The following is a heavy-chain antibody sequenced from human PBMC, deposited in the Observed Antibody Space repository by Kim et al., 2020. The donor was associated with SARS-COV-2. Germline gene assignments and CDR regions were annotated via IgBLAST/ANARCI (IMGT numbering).Heavy chain of an antibody. V-gene: IGHV4-34*01. Sequence: SETLSLTCAVYGGSFSGYYWSWIRQPPGKGLEWIGEINHSGSTNYNPSLKSRVTISVDTSKNQFSLKLSSVTAADTAVYYCARGRAAAEGGAFDIWGQGT. CDR1: GGSFSGYY. CDR3: ARGRAAAEGGAFDI. CDR2: INHSGST. J-gene: IGHJ3*02. D-gene: IGHD6-13*01.